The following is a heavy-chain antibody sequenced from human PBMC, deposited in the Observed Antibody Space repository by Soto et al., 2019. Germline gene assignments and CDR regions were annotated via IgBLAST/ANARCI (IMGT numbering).Heavy chain of an antibody. CDR1: GGSISSYY. J-gene: IGHJ4*02. CDR3: AREGGYYGSGSYYIYGLFDY. V-gene: IGHV4-59*01. D-gene: IGHD3-10*01. CDR2: IYYSGST. Sequence: SETLSLTCTVSGGSISSYYWSWIRQPPGKGLEWIGYIYYSGSTNYNPSLKSRVTISVDTSKNQFSLKLSSVTAADTAVYYCAREGGYYGSGSYYIYGLFDYWGQGTLVTVSS.